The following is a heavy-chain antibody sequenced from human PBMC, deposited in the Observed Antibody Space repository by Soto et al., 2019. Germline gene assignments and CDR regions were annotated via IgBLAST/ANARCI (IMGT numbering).Heavy chain of an antibody. J-gene: IGHJ3*02. CDR2: IIPIFGTA. V-gene: IGHV1-69*01. CDR1: GGTFSSYA. CDR3: ARDRAKSAIFGVGSVDAFDI. Sequence: QVQLVQSGAEVKKPGSSVKVSCKASGGTFSSYAISWVRQAPGQGLEWMGGIIPIFGTANYAQKFQGRVTITADESTSTAYMELSSLRSEDTAVYYCARDRAKSAIFGVGSVDAFDIWDQGTMVTVSS. D-gene: IGHD3-3*01.